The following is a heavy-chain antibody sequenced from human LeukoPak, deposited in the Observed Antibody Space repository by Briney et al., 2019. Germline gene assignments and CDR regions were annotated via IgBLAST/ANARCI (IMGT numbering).Heavy chain of an antibody. CDR1: GGSFSGYY. CDR3: ARGRIAARPRFDY. Sequence: SETLSLTCAVYGGSFSGYYWSWIRQPPGKGLEWIGEINHSGSTNYNPSLKSRVTISADTSKNQFSLKLSSVTAADTAVYYCARGRIAARPRFDYWGQGTLVTVSS. D-gene: IGHD6-6*01. CDR2: INHSGST. V-gene: IGHV4-34*01. J-gene: IGHJ4*02.